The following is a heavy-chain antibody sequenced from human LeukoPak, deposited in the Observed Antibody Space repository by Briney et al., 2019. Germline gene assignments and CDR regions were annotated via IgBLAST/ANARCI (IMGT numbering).Heavy chain of an antibody. V-gene: IGHV1-18*01. CDR2: ISAYNGNT. CDR1: GYTFTSYG. D-gene: IGHD2-2*01. CDR3: ARGYCSSTSCTYPSDY. Sequence: ASVKVSCKASGYTFTSYGISWVRQAPGQGLEWMGWISAYNGNTNYAQKLQGRVTMTTDTSTSTAYMELSSLRSDDTAVYYCARGYCSSTSCTYPSDYWGQGTLVTVSS. J-gene: IGHJ4*02.